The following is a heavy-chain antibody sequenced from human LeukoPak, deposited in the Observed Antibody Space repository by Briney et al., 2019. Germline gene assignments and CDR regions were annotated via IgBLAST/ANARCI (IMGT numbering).Heavy chain of an antibody. V-gene: IGHV4-38-2*01. Sequence: SETLSLTCAVSGYSISSGYYWGWFRQPPGEGLEWIGSIYHTGSTYYNPSLRNRVTISIDTSKNHFSLKLSSATAADTAVYYCASGCSGGSCFRGSWFDPWGQGTLVTVSS. D-gene: IGHD2-15*01. CDR3: ASGCSGGSCFRGSWFDP. CDR2: IYHTGST. CDR1: GYSISSGYY. J-gene: IGHJ5*02.